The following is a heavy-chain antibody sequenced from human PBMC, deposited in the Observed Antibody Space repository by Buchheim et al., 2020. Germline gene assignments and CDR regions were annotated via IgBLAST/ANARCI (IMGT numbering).Heavy chain of an antibody. CDR1: GFNFNVYN. CDR3: AREGDFSITACNYATSNWFDS. J-gene: IGHJ5*01. CDR2: ISRRSTYI. V-gene: IGHV3-21*02. Sequence: EVQLVESGGGLVKPGGSLRLSCAASGFNFNVYNMNWVRQAPGKGMEWVSFISRRSTYIDYADSVKGRFTIPRDNAKNSLYLQMNSLRVEDTAVYYCAREGDFSITACNYATSNWFDSWGQGTL. D-gene: IGHD2-2*01.